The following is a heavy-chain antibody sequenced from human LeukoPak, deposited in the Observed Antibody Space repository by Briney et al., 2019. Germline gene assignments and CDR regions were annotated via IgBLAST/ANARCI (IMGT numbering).Heavy chain of an antibody. CDR3: VRGDSREL. Sequence: GGSLRLSCAASGFTFNTFTMNWVRQAPGKGLEWVSSIGRSSIDKYYADSVRGRFTISRDNAKNSLYVQMSSLRAEDTAVYYCVRGDSRELWGQGALVTVSS. V-gene: IGHV3-21*01. CDR2: IGRSSIDK. CDR1: GFTFNTFT. J-gene: IGHJ4*02. D-gene: IGHD3-22*01.